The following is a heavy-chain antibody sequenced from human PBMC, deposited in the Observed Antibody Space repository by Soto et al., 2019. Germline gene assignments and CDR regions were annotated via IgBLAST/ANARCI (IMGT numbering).Heavy chain of an antibody. D-gene: IGHD3-3*01. CDR2: IYWDDDK. CDR3: AHRRGYDFWRGYPPYNWFDP. V-gene: IGHV2-5*02. CDR1: GFSLSTSGVG. J-gene: IGHJ5*02. Sequence: SGPTLVNPTQTLTLTCTFSGFSLSTSGVGVGWIRQPPGKALEWLALIYWDDDKRYSPSLKSRLTITKDTSKNQVVLTMTNMDPVDTATYYCAHRRGYDFWRGYPPYNWFDPWGQGTLVTVSS.